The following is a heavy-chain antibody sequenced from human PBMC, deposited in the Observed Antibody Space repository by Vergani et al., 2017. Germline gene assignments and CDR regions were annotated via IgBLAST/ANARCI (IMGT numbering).Heavy chain of an antibody. CDR3: ARRGRMGXLTGRFAHHGFDV. CDR1: GQSINSGYF. CDR2: SFDGGSPF. D-gene: IGHD3-9*01. Sequence: QVHLQESGPGLVKTSETLPLTCNVSGQSINSGYFWGWVRQPPGKGLEWIGTSFDGGSPFYYNPSLQSRAVISVDTSKNQFSLQLTSVTAADTAFYFCARRGRMGXLTGRFAHHGFDVWGRGILVTVSS. J-gene: IGHJ5*01. V-gene: IGHV4-38-2*02.